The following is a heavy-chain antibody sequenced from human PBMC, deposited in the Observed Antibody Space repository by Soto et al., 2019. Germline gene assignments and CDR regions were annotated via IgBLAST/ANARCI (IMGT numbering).Heavy chain of an antibody. CDR2: IKSTAVGGEI. D-gene: IGHD2-2*01. V-gene: IGHV3-15*01. Sequence: EVQLVESGGGLVKPGGSLRLSCAASGFTFNNAWITWVRQAPGKGLEWVGRIKSTAVGGEIDYAAPVEGRFTISSEDSENMVYLQMNSLRTDDTALYYCTTGFGTSSNCHWDDAFDTWGQGTKVTVSS. CDR3: TTGFGTSSNCHWDDAFDT. CDR1: GFTFNNAW. J-gene: IGHJ3*02.